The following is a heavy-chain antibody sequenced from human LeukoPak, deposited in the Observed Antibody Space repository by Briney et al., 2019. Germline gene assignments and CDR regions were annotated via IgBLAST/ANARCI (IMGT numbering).Heavy chain of an antibody. CDR1: GYTFTGYG. J-gene: IGHJ4*02. CDR2: ISAYNGNT. CDR3: ARYDFWSGSRPFDY. D-gene: IGHD3-3*01. Sequence: GASVKVSCKASGYTFTGYGISWVRQAPGQGLEWMGWISAYNGNTNYAQKLQGRVTMTTDTSTSTAYMELRSLRSDDTAVYYCARYDFWSGSRPFDYWGQGTLVTVSS. V-gene: IGHV1-18*01.